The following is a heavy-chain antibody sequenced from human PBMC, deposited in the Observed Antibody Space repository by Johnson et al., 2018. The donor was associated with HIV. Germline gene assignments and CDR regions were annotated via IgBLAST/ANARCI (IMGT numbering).Heavy chain of an antibody. CDR3: ARGGYNWNDFLNDAFDM. V-gene: IGHV3-30*19. J-gene: IGHJ3*02. D-gene: IGHD1-1*01. Sequence: VQLVESGGGLVQPGGYLRLSCAASGFTFSSYGMHWVRQAPGKGLEWVAFISYDGSSKYYADSVKGRFTISRDNNKNSLYLQMNSLRAEDTAVYYCARGGYNWNDFLNDAFDMWGQGTVVTVSS. CDR1: GFTFSSYG. CDR2: ISYDGSSK.